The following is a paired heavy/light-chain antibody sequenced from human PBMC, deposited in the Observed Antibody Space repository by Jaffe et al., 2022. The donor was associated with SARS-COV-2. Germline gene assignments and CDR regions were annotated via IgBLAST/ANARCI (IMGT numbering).Heavy chain of an antibody. Sequence: QVQLVQSGAEVKKPGASVKVSCKASGYTFTNNNINWVRQAPGQGLEWMGWMTPKNGNTGCAQKFQGRVTMTRNTSISTAYMELSSLRSEDTAVYYCTRWAGPRGGGEDSWGQGTLVTVSS. CDR3: TRWAGPRGGGEDS. V-gene: IGHV1-8*01. CDR2: MTPKNGNT. CDR1: GYTFTNNN. J-gene: IGHJ4*02. D-gene: IGHD3-16*01.
Light chain of an antibody. CDR2: WAS. CDR1: QSVLYSPNNKHY. Sequence: DIVMTQSPDSLAVSLGESATINCKSSQSVLYSPNNKHYLAWYQQKPGQPPKLLIYWASTRESGVPDRFSGSGSGTDFTLTISSLQAEDVAVYYCQQYYSTPWTFGQGTKVEIK. V-gene: IGKV4-1*01. J-gene: IGKJ1*01. CDR3: QQYYSTPWT.